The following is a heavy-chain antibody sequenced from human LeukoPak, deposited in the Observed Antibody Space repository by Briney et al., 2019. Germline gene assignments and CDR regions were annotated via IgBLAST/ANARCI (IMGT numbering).Heavy chain of an antibody. CDR2: ISSSSSTI. CDR3: ARGSDKTTFDY. V-gene: IGHV3-48*01. Sequence: GGSLRLSCAASGFTFSSYSMNWVRQAPGKGLEWVSYISSSSSTIYYAGSVKGRFTISRDNAKNSLYLQMNSLRAEDTAVYYCARGSDKTTFDYWGQGTLVTVSS. J-gene: IGHJ4*02. D-gene: IGHD1-14*01. CDR1: GFTFSSYS.